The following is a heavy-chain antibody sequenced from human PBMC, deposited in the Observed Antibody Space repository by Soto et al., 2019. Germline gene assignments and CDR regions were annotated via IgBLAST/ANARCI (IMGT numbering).Heavy chain of an antibody. CDR3: ARDKVRSRNWFDP. CDR1: RFTFNSYG. Sequence: QHWVCLRLSCAACRFTFNSYGMHWERQAPGKGLEWVVVISFDGRNTYYADSVKGRFTISRDNSKNTLYLQMNSLRAEDTAVYYCARDKVRSRNWFDPWGQGPLVTVSS. V-gene: IGHV3-30*03. J-gene: IGHJ5*02. D-gene: IGHD3-10*01. CDR2: ISFDGRNT.